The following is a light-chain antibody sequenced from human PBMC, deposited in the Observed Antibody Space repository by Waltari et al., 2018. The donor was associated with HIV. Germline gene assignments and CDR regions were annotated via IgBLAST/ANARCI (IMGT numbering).Light chain of an antibody. Sequence: QAVVTQEPSLTVSPGGTVTLTCASSTGAVTSGHCPYWFQRRPGQAPKTLIYGTTSGHSWTPARFSGSLLGGKAALTLSGAQFEDEADYFGVLSFNGVVVFGGGTTLTVL. CDR3: VLSFNGVVV. J-gene: IGLJ3*02. V-gene: IGLV7-46*01. CDR1: TGAVTSGHC. CDR2: GTT.